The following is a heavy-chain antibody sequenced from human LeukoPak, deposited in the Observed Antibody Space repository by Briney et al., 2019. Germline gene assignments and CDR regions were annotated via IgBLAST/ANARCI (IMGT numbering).Heavy chain of an antibody. J-gene: IGHJ4*02. Sequence: GGSLRLSCSASGFTFNRFYLHWVRQAPGPGLEFVSHISSNGATTYYTDSVKGRFTISRDNSKNTLYLQMSSLRADDTAVYYCVKDMSIAVPNNDFFDAWGQGALVTVSS. V-gene: IGHV3-64D*06. CDR1: GFTFNRFY. CDR3: VKDMSIAVPNNDFFDA. CDR2: ISSNGATT. D-gene: IGHD6-6*01.